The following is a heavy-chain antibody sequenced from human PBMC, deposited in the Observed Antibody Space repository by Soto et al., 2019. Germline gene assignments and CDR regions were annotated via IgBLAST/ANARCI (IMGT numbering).Heavy chain of an antibody. CDR1: GFTFSSYW. V-gene: IGHV3-74*01. Sequence: RRLSCAASGFTFSSYWMHWVRQAPGKGLVWVSRINSDGSSTSYADSVKGRFTISRDNAKNTLYLQMNSLRAEDTAVYYCARDARPPSTGYYGMDVWGQGTTVTVSS. D-gene: IGHD2-8*02. CDR2: INSDGSST. J-gene: IGHJ6*02. CDR3: ARDARPPSTGYYGMDV.